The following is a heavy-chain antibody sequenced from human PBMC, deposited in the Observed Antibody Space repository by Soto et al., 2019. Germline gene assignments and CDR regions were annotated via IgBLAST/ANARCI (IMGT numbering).Heavy chain of an antibody. V-gene: IGHV2-5*02. CDR2: IYWGDDK. CDR3: AHTRSYGDNGYSRDDWFDP. J-gene: IGHJ5*02. Sequence: QITLKESGPALVKPTQTLTLTCTFSCFSLDTTGEGVAWIRQPPGKTLAWLAFIYWGDDKRYSPSLESRLTITKYTSQDQVVRTMTNMDPVDRAPYFCAHTRSYGDNGYSRDDWFDPWGQGILVTVSS. CDR1: CFSLDTTGEG. D-gene: IGHD6-13*01.